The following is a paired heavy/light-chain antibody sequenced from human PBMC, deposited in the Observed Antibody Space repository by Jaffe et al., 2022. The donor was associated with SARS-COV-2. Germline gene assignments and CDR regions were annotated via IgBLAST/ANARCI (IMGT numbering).Light chain of an antibody. J-gene: IGLJ3*02. CDR2: ENN. CDR3: GIKDSSLSIWV. CDR1: SSNIGSNY. Sequence: QSVLTQPPSVSAAPGQKVTISCSGSSSNIGSNYVSWYQQLPRTAPKLLIYENNQRPSGIPDRFSGSKSGTSATLAITGLQTGDGADYYCGIKDSSLSIWVFGGGTKLTVL. V-gene: IGLV1-51*02.
Heavy chain of an antibody. Sequence: QVQLVESGGGVVQPGRSLRLSCAASGFTFSSYGLHWVRQAPGKGLDWVSFISYDGTNKKYADSVRGRFTISRDDSKNTLYLQIDSLRAEDTAIYYCATDGPNYNIDCWGQGTQVTVSS. CDR3: ATDGPNYNIDC. CDR2: ISYDGTNK. CDR1: GFTFSSYG. V-gene: IGHV3-33*01. D-gene: IGHD3-10*01. J-gene: IGHJ4*02.